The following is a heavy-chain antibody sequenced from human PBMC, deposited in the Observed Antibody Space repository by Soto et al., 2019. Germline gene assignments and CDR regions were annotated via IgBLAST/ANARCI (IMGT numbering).Heavy chain of an antibody. CDR2: IHYSGST. CDR1: GGSISSYY. J-gene: IGHJ4*02. Sequence: SETLSLTCPVSGGSISSYYLSWIRQPPGKGLEWIGYIHYSGSTHYNPSLKSRVGISIDTSKTQFSLTLGSVTAADTAVYYCARHRFGLDCWGQGTLVTVSS. CDR3: ARHRFGLDC. D-gene: IGHD3-10*01. V-gene: IGHV4-59*08.